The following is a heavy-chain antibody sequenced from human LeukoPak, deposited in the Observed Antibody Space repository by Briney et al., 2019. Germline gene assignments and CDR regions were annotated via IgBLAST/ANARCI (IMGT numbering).Heavy chain of an antibody. J-gene: IGHJ4*02. V-gene: IGHV1-18*01. CDR3: ARSPLGYCTNGVCYPGY. CDR1: GYTFTSYG. D-gene: IGHD2-8*01. CDR2: ISAYNGNT. Sequence: ASVKVSCKASGYTFTSYGISWVRQAPGQGPEWMGWISAYNGNTNYAQKLQGRVTMTTDTSTSTAYMELRSLRSDDTAVYYCARSPLGYCTNGVCYPGYWGQGTLVTVSS.